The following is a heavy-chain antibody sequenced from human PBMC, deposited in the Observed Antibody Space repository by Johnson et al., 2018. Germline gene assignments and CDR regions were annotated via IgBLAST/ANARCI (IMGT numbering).Heavy chain of an antibody. J-gene: IGHJ6*02. Sequence: QVQLVESGAEVKKPGSSVKVSCKASGGTFSSYAISWVRQAPGQGLEWMGGIIPIFGTANYAQKFQGRVTITADESTSTAYMELSSLRSEDTAVYYCGRPLYGSSWGLDYGMDVWGQGTTVTVSS. V-gene: IGHV1-69*01. CDR1: GGTFSSYA. D-gene: IGHD6-6*01. CDR3: GRPLYGSSWGLDYGMDV. CDR2: IIPIFGTA.